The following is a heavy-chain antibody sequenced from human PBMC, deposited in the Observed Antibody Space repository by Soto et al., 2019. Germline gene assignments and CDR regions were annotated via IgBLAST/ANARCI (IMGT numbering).Heavy chain of an antibody. CDR3: ARGSFSSSSSWFDP. V-gene: IGHV4-31*03. J-gene: IGHJ5*02. CDR2: IYYSGRT. D-gene: IGHD6-6*01. CDR1: GGSISSGGYY. Sequence: SETLSLTCTVSGGSISSGGYYWSWIRQHPGKGLEWIGYIYYSGRTYYNPSHHSRVSIAVDTTENQFSLKLTSVTAADTSVYYCARGSFSSSSSWFDPWGRGTLVTVSS.